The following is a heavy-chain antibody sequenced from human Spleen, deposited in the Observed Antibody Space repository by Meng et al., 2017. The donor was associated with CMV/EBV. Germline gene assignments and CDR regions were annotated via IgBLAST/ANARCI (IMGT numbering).Heavy chain of an antibody. V-gene: IGHV1-2*02. CDR1: YY. Sequence: YYRHWVRQAPGQGLEWMGWINPNSGGTNYAQKFQGRVTMTRDTSISTAYMELSRLRSDDTAVYYCARDQACSSTSCYSGGPFNWFDPWGQGTLVTVSS. CDR3: ARDQACSSTSCYSGGPFNWFDP. D-gene: IGHD2-2*02. CDR2: INPNSGGT. J-gene: IGHJ5*02.